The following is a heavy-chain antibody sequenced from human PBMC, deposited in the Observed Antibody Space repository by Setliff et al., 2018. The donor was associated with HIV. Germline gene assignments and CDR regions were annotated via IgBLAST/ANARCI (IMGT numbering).Heavy chain of an antibody. CDR3: ARVLYSTVPAPMPDDY. CDR2: INHSGST. V-gene: IGHV4-34*01. CDR1: GGSFTDYY. J-gene: IGHJ4*02. Sequence: PSEILSLTCAVYGGSFTDYYWSWIRQPPGKGLEWIGEINHSGSTNYNPSLKSRVTISVDTSKNQFSLKLSPVTAADTAVYYCARVLYSTVPAPMPDDYWGQGTLVTVSS. D-gene: IGHD2-2*01.